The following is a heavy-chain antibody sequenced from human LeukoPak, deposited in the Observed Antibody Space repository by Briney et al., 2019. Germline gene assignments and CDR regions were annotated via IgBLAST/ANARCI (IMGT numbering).Heavy chain of an antibody. V-gene: IGHV4-34*01. CDR2: INHSGST. CDR1: GGSISSYY. D-gene: IGHD3-16*01. Sequence: SETLSLTCTVSGGSISSYYWSWIRQPPGKGLEWIGEINHSGSTNYNPSLKSRVTISVDTSKNQFSLKLSSVTAADTAVYYCASVIMTQNWFDPWGQGTLVTVSS. CDR3: ASVIMTQNWFDP. J-gene: IGHJ5*02.